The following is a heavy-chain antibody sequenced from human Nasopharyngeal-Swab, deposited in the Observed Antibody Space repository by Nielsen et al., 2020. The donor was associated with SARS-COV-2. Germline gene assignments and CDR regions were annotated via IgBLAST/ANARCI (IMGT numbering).Heavy chain of an antibody. Sequence: GESLKISCAASGFTFISYAMSWVRQAPGKGLEWVSAISGSGGSTYYADSVKGRFTISRDNSKTTLYLQMNSLRAEDTAVYYCAKDILPGRYDRTYDAFDIWGQGTMVTVSS. CDR3: AKDILPGRYDRTYDAFDI. V-gene: IGHV3-23*01. J-gene: IGHJ3*02. CDR2: ISGSGGST. CDR1: GFTFISYA. D-gene: IGHD3-22*01.